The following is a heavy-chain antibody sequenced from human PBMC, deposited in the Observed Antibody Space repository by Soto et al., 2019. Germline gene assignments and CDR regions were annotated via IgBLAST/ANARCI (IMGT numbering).Heavy chain of an antibody. Sequence: QVQLQESGPRLVRPSGTLSLICAVSXXXXXXXXXXXXXXXXPGKGLEWIGEIYHGGSTNYNPSLKSRVTIXVDKXXNQXXXXXXXXXXXXXXXXXXXXXXXXXXXXRQNFHSWGQGILVTVSS. J-gene: IGHJ4*02. V-gene: IGHV4-4*02. CDR2: IYHGGST. CDR1: XXXXXXXXX. CDR3: XXXXXXXXXXRQNFHS.